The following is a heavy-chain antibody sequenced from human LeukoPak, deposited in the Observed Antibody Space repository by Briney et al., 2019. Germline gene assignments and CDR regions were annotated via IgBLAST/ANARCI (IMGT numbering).Heavy chain of an antibody. CDR3: ARIRVRGDFDY. Sequence: GGSLRLSCAASGFTFSSYSMNWVRQAPGKGLEWVSSISSSSSYIYYADTVKGRFTISRDNAKNSLYLQMNSLRAEDTAVYYCARIRVRGDFDYWGQGTLVTVSS. V-gene: IGHV3-21*01. J-gene: IGHJ4*02. CDR1: GFTFSSYS. D-gene: IGHD3-10*01. CDR2: ISSSSSYI.